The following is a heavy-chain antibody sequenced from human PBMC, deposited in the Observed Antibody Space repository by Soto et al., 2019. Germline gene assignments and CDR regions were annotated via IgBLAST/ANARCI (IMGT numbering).Heavy chain of an antibody. CDR1: GFPFSNFG. CDR3: AREIYSNYDGMDG. J-gene: IGHJ6*02. Sequence: LRLSCAASGFPFSNFGMNWVRQAPGKWLEWVARIWYDGSRKYYVDSVKGRFTISRDNSKETVYLQMNSLRAEDTGVYYCAREIYSNYDGMDGWGQGTTVTVSS. V-gene: IGHV3-33*01. D-gene: IGHD4-4*01. CDR2: IWYDGSRK.